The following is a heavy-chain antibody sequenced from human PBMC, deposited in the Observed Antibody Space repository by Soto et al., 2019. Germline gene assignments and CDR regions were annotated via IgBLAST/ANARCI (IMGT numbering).Heavy chain of an antibody. CDR3: ASRFDYGDYYYYGMDV. D-gene: IGHD4-17*01. CDR1: GYSFTSYW. CDR2: IDPSDSYT. J-gene: IGHJ6*04. V-gene: IGHV5-10-1*01. Sequence: GESLKISCKGSGYSFTSYWISWVRQMPGKGLEWMGRIDPSDSYTNYSPSFQGHVTISADKSISTAYLQWSSLKASDTAMYYCASRFDYGDYYYYGMDVWGKGTTVTVSS.